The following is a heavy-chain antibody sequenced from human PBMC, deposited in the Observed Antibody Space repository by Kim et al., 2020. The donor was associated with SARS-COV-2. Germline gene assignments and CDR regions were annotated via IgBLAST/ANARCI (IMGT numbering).Heavy chain of an antibody. CDR3: AKSLGYRDNYFDY. J-gene: IGHJ4*02. D-gene: IGHD3-16*02. CDR1: GFTFSSYG. Sequence: GGSLRLSCAASGFTFSSYGMHWVRQAPGKGLEWVALIWNDGSNKYYADSVKGRFTISRGNSKNTLYLQMNSLRAEDTAVFYCAKSLGYRDNYFDYWGQGTLVTVSS. V-gene: IGHV3-33*06. CDR2: IWNDGSNK.